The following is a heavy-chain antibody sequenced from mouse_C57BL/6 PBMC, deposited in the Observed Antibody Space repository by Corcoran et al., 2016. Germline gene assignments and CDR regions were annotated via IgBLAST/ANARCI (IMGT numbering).Heavy chain of an antibody. CDR3: ARQQIYYGNPYAMDY. CDR2: IYPGSGDT. J-gene: IGHJ4*01. Sequence: QIQLQQSGPELVKPGASVKISCKASGYTFTDYYIKWVKQRPGQGLEWIGWIYPGSGDTKYNEKFKGKATLTVDTSSSTAYMQLSSLTSEDSAVYFCARQQIYYGNPYAMDYWGQGTSVTVSS. CDR1: GYTFTDYY. D-gene: IGHD2-1*01. V-gene: IGHV1-84*01.